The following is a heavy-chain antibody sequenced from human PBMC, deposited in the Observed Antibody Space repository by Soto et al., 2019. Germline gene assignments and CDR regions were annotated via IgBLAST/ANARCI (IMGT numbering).Heavy chain of an antibody. V-gene: IGHV1-2*02. J-gene: IGHJ3*02. CDR1: GYTFTDYF. CDR3: AILVHYSHSGGSSHSGFDM. D-gene: IGHD2-21*01. Sequence: GASVKVSCKASGYTFTDYFIHWVRQAPGQGLEWIGWINPYSGGADLSQKFQGRVTMTRDTSISTAYMEVSSLRSDDTAVFYCAILVHYSHSGGSSHSGFDMWGQGTLVTVS. CDR2: INPYSGGA.